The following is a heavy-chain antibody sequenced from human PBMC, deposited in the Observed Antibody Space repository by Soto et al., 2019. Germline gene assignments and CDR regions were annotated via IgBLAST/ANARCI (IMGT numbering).Heavy chain of an antibody. Sequence: SETLSLTCTVSGGSISSGGYYWSWIRQHPGKGLEWIGYIYYSGSTYYNPSLKSRVTISVDTSKNQFSLKLSSVTAADTAVYYCARDPIAAGESAPNYGMDFWGQGTTVTVSS. V-gene: IGHV4-31*03. CDR2: IYYSGST. CDR1: GGSISSGGYY. D-gene: IGHD6-13*01. CDR3: ARDPIAAGESAPNYGMDF. J-gene: IGHJ6*02.